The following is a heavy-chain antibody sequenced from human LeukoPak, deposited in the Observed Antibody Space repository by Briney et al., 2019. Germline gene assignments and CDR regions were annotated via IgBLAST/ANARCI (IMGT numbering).Heavy chain of an antibody. CDR2: INHSGST. D-gene: IGHD6-6*01. J-gene: IGHJ5*02. Sequence: PSETLSLTXAVYGGSFSGYYWSWIRQAPGKGLEWIGEINHSGSTNYNPSLKSRVTISVDTSKSQFSLKLSSVTAADTAVYYCARGLRRWSDPWGQGTLVTVSS. V-gene: IGHV4-34*01. CDR1: GGSFSGYY. CDR3: ARGLRRWSDP.